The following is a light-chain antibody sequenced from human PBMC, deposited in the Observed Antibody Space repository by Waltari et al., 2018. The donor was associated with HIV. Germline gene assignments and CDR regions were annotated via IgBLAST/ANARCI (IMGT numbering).Light chain of an antibody. J-gene: IGKJ5*01. CDR3: QQRRRWPVT. CDR2: DVS. CDR1: QSISSC. Sequence: IVLTQSPATLSLSPGERATLSCRASQSISSCLAWYRQTPGQAPRLLIYDVSNRATGISDRFSGSGFGTDFTLTINYLEPEDSGIYYCQQRRRWPVTFGEGTRLEIK. V-gene: IGKV3-11*01.